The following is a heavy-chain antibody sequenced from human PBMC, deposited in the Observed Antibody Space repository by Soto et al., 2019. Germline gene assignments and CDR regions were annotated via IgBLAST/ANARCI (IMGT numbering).Heavy chain of an antibody. J-gene: IGHJ5*02. V-gene: IGHV2-26*01. CDR2: IFSNDEK. CDR1: GFSLSNAGLG. Sequence: QVTVKESGPVLVKPTETLTLTCTVSGFSLSNAGLGVSWIRQPPGKALEWLAHIFSNDEKSYSTSLKSRLTTSXDXPKSQVVLIMTNMDPVDTATYYCASMYSTSWYWFDPWGQGTLVTVSS. D-gene: IGHD6-13*01. CDR3: ASMYSTSWYWFDP.